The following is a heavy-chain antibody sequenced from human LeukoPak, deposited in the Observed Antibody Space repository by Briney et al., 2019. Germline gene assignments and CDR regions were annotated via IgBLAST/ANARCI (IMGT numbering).Heavy chain of an antibody. CDR3: ARDCSDSSGWWNDY. J-gene: IGHJ4*02. D-gene: IGHD6-19*01. CDR1: GYTFTSYY. Sequence: ASVKVSCKASGYTFTSYYMHWVRQAPGQGLEWMGIINPGGGGTSYAQKFQGRVTMTRDTSTNTFYMDLSSLRFEDTAVYYCARDCSDSSGWWNDYWGQGTLVTVSS. CDR2: INPGGGGT. V-gene: IGHV1-46*01.